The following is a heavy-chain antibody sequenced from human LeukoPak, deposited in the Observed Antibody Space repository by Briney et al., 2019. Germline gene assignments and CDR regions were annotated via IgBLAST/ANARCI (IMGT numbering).Heavy chain of an antibody. J-gene: IGHJ4*02. V-gene: IGHV4-59*01. CDR3: ARDKDYYGSGVPFNY. Sequence: SETLSLTCTVSGGSISSYYWSWIRQPPGKGLEWIGYIYYSGSTNYNSSLKSRVTISVDTSKNQFSLKLSSVTAADTAVYYCARDKDYYGSGVPFNYWGQGTLVTVSS. CDR1: GGSISSYY. CDR2: IYYSGST. D-gene: IGHD3-10*01.